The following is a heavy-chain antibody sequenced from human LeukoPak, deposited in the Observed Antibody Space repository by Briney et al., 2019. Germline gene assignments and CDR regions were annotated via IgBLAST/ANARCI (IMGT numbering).Heavy chain of an antibody. Sequence: PGGSLRLSCAASGFTFSSYDMSWVRQAPGKGREWGSAISGSGGSTYYADSAKGRFTISRDNSKNTLYLQMNSLRAEDTAVYYCAKDIAYYYGSGSYGGFDYWGQGTLVTVSS. D-gene: IGHD3-10*01. J-gene: IGHJ4*02. V-gene: IGHV3-23*01. CDR3: AKDIAYYYGSGSYGGFDY. CDR1: GFTFSSYD. CDR2: ISGSGGST.